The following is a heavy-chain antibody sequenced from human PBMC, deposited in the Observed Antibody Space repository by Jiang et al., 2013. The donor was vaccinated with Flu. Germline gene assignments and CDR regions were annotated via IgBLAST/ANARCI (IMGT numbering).Heavy chain of an antibody. J-gene: IGHJ6*02. Sequence: TISVDTSKNQFSLKLSSVTAADTAVYYCARAPSYYGMDVWGQGTTVTVSS. V-gene: IGHV4-59*01. CDR3: ARAPSYYGMDV.